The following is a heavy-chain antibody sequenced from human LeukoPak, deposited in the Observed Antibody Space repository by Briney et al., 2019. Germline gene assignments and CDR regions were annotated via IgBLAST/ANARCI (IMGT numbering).Heavy chain of an antibody. CDR3: ARDPSTAMVTIFGY. CDR2: ISYDGSNK. V-gene: IGHV3-30*04. D-gene: IGHD5-18*01. CDR1: GFTFSSYA. Sequence: QPGGSLRLSCAASGFTFSSYAMHWVRQAPGKGLEWVAVISYDGSNKYYADSVKGRFTISRDNSKNTLYLQMNSLRAEDTAVYYCARDPSTAMVTIFGYWGQGTLVTVSS. J-gene: IGHJ4*02.